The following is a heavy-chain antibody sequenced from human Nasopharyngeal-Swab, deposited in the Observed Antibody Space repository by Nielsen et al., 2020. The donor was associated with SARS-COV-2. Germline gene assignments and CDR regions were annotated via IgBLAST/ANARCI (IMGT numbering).Heavy chain of an antibody. CDR3: AKEIVPYDILTGYYF. V-gene: IGHV3-23*01. CDR1: GFTFSSYA. D-gene: IGHD3-9*01. J-gene: IGHJ4*02. CDR2: ISGSGGST. Sequence: GESLKISYAASGFTFSSYAMSWVRQAPGKGLEWVSAISGSGGSTYYADSVKGRFTISRDNSKNTLYLQMNSLRAEDTAVYYCAKEIVPYDILTGYYFWGQGTLVTVSS.